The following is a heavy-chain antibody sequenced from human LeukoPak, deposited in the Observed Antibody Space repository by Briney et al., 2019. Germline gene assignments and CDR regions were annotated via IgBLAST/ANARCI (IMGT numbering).Heavy chain of an antibody. D-gene: IGHD1-26*01. J-gene: IGHJ5*02. CDR3: ARLLYRGVGATFVHWFDP. CDR2: IYYSGST. Sequence: NSSQTLSLTCAVSGGSISSGGYSWSWIRQPPGKGLEWIGYIYYSGSTNYNPSLKSRVTISVDTSKNQFSLKLSSVTAADTAVYYCARLLYRGVGATFVHWFDPWGQGTLVTVSS. V-gene: IGHV4-30-4*07. CDR1: GGSISSGGYS.